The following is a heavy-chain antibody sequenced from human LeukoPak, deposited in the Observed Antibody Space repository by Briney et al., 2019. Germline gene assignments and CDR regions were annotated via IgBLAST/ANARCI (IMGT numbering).Heavy chain of an antibody. CDR1: GFTYSSYV. CDR2: ISGSGGTT. D-gene: IGHD1-26*01. V-gene: IGHV3-23*01. CDR3: ARSQWGFDY. Sequence: GGSLTLSCTASGFTYSSYVMSWFRQAPGKGLEWVSAISGSGGTTDYADSVKGRFTISRDNSKNTLYLQMNSLRAEDTAVYYCARSQWGFDYWGQGTLVTVSS. J-gene: IGHJ4*02.